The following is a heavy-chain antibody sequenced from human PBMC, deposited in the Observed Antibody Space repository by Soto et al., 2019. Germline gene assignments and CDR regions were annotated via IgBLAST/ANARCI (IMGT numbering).Heavy chain of an antibody. D-gene: IGHD2-21*02. V-gene: IGHV4-30-4*01. J-gene: IGHJ6*02. CDR2: IYYSGST. CDR3: ARDRSDFRDYYGMDV. Sequence: QVQLQESGPGLVKPSQTLSLTCTVSGGSISRGDYYWSWIRQPPGKGLEWIGDIYYSGSTYYNLSHSIRVTISVDTSTNELSQQLSSVTAADTAVYSCARDRSDFRDYYGMDVWGQGTTVTVSS. CDR1: GGSISRGDYY.